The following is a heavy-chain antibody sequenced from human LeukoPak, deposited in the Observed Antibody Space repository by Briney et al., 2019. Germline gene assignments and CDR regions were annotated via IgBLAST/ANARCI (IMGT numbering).Heavy chain of an antibody. D-gene: IGHD3-9*01. CDR2: INPNSGGT. CDR3: ARDLRKAGYYKRFDY. CDR1: GYTFTGYY. Sequence: ASVKVSCKASGYTFTGYYMHWVRQAPGQGLEWMGWINPNSGGTNYAQKFQGGVTMTRDTSISTAYMELSRLRSDDTAVYYCARDLRKAGYYKRFDYWGQGTLVTVSS. V-gene: IGHV1-2*02. J-gene: IGHJ4*02.